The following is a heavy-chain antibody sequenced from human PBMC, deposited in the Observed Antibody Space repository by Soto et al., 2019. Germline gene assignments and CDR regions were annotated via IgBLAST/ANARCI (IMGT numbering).Heavy chain of an antibody. CDR1: GGTFSTYV. V-gene: IGHV1-69*12. J-gene: IGHJ6*04. D-gene: IGHD1-26*01. CDR3: ARGRIAGAATDFYYYGMDV. Sequence: QVQLVQSGAEVKKPGSSVKVSCKASGGTFSTYVISWVRQAPGQGLEWMGGIIPVFATTNYAQKFQGRVTITADESTRTGYMELNSMRSEDPAVYYCARGRIAGAATDFYYYGMDVWGKGTSVTVSS. CDR2: IIPVFATT.